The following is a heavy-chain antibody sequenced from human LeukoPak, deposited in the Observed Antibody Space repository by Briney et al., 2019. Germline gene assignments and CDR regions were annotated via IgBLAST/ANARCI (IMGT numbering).Heavy chain of an antibody. CDR1: GFTFSSYW. Sequence: PGGSLRLSCAASGFTFSSYWMNWVRQAPGRGLEWVANIKQDGSEKYYVDSVKGRFTVSRDNVKNSLFLQMNSLRAEDTAAYYCARLHSAIYYGDAFDIWVQGTMVTVSS. J-gene: IGHJ3*02. D-gene: IGHD1-26*01. CDR2: IKQDGSEK. CDR3: ARLHSAIYYGDAFDI. V-gene: IGHV3-7*03.